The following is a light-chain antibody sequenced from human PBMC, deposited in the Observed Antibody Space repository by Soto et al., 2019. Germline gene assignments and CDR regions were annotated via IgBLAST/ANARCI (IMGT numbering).Light chain of an antibody. Sequence: DIQMTQSPSTLSASIGDRVTITCRASRNIGSWLAWYQQKAGKAPNLLIYKASTLETGVPSRFSGSASGTEFSLTTSSVQPDDFATYYCQQPANYPITFGGGTKVEI. V-gene: IGKV1-5*03. CDR2: KAS. CDR1: RNIGSW. CDR3: QQPANYPIT. J-gene: IGKJ4*01.